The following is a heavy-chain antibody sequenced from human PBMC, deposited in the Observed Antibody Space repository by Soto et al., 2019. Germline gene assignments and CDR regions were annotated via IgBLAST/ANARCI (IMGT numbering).Heavy chain of an antibody. CDR2: IYYSGST. Sequence: SETLSLTCTVSGGSISSGGYYWNWIRQHPGKGLESIGYIYYSGSTYYNPSLKSRVTISVDTSKNQFSLKLSSVTAADTAVYYCARGYYDFWSGYYSGIDYWGQGTLVTVAS. J-gene: IGHJ4*02. CDR1: GGSISSGGYY. CDR3: ARGYYDFWSGYYSGIDY. V-gene: IGHV4-30-4*08. D-gene: IGHD3-3*01.